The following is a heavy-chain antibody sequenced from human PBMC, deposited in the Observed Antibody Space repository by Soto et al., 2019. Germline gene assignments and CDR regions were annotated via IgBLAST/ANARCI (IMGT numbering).Heavy chain of an antibody. Sequence: ASVKVSCKASGYTFTGYYMHWVRQAPGQGLEWMGWINPNSGGTNYAQKFQGRVTMTRDTSISTAYMELSRLRSDDTAVYYCARSTIFGVVTPQRDWFDPWGQGTLVTV. V-gene: IGHV1-2*02. CDR3: ARSTIFGVVTPQRDWFDP. CDR2: INPNSGGT. CDR1: GYTFTGYY. D-gene: IGHD3-3*01. J-gene: IGHJ5*02.